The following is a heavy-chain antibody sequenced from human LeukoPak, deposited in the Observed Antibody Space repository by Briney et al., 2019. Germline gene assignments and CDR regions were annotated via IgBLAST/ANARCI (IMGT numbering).Heavy chain of an antibody. CDR1: DSTFSTST. J-gene: IGHJ5*02. CDR3: ARDSVRLRSTNWFDP. V-gene: IGHV3-21*01. CDR2: ISSSSSYI. D-gene: IGHD4-17*01. Sequence: PGGPLRLSCAGSDSTFSTSTMNWVRQAPGKGLEWVSSISSSSSYIYYADSVKGRFTISRDNAKNSLNLQMNSLRAEDTAVYYCARDSVRLRSTNWFDPWGQGTLVTVSS.